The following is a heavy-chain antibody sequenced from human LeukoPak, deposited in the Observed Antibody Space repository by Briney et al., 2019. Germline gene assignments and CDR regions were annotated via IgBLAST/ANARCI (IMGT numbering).Heavy chain of an antibody. CDR3: ARVGQQLVGDYYYMDV. J-gene: IGHJ6*03. CDR1: GFTFSSYE. D-gene: IGHD6-13*01. V-gene: IGHV3-48*03. Sequence: PGGSLRLSCAASGFTFSSYEMNWVRQAPGKGLEWVSYISSSGSTIYYADSVKGRFTISRDNAKNSLYLQMNSLRAEDTAVYYCARVGQQLVGDYYYMDVWGKGTTVTVSS. CDR2: ISSSGSTI.